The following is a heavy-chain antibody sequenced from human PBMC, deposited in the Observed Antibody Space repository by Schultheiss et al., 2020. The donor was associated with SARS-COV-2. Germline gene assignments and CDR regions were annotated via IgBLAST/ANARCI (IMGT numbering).Heavy chain of an antibody. Sequence: GGSLRLSCAASGFTFRNYGMHWVRQAPGKGLEWVAVSWYDGSNKYHADSVKGRFTIYRDNSINTLYLQMNRLRAEDTAVYYCARSGRNCSGPVWGQGTTVTVSS. D-gene: IGHD2-15*01. V-gene: IGHV3-33*01. CDR3: ARSGRNCSGPV. CDR1: GFTFRNYG. J-gene: IGHJ6*02. CDR2: SWYDGSNK.